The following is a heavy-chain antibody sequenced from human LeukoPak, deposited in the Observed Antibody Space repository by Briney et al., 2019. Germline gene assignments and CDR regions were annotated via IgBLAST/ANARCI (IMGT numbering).Heavy chain of an antibody. V-gene: IGHV3-30*02. Sequence: GGSLRLPCAASGFTFMSYVMHWGRQAPGKGLEGVAFIRYDGSNKYYADSVKGRFTISRDNSKNTLYLQMNSLRAEDTAVYYCAKDGFYGSGSYAADYYYMDVWGKGTTVTVSS. CDR2: IRYDGSNK. CDR3: AKDGFYGSGSYAADYYYMDV. D-gene: IGHD3-10*01. CDR1: GFTFMSYV. J-gene: IGHJ6*03.